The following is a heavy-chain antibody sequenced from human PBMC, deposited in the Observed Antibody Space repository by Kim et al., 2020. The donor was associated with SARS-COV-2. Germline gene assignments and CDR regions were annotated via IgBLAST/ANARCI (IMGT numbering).Heavy chain of an antibody. Sequence: SLKGRVTISVDTAKTQFSLKLSSVTAADTAVYYCARDCIGYSSGWYGMDVWGQGTTVTVSS. J-gene: IGHJ6*02. D-gene: IGHD6-19*01. V-gene: IGHV4-34*01. CDR3: ARDCIGYSSGWYGMDV.